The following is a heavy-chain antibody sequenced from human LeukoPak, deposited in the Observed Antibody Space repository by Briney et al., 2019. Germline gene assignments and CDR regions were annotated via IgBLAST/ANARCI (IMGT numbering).Heavy chain of an antibody. D-gene: IGHD5-12*01. CDR3: AKDPYSGYDPHSGYFDY. CDR2: ISWDGGST. J-gene: IGHJ4*02. CDR1: GFTFDDYA. V-gene: IGHV3-43D*03. Sequence: GGSLRLSCAASGFTFDDYAMHWVRQAPGKGLEWVSLISWDGGSTYYADSVKGRFTISRDNSKNSLYLQMNSLRAEDTALYYCAKDPYSGYDPHSGYFDYWGQGTLVTVSS.